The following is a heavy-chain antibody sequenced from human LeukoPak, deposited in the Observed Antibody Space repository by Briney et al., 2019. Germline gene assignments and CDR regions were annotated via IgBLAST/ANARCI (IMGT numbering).Heavy chain of an antibody. CDR2: IYYSGST. D-gene: IGHD6-6*01. Sequence: SETLSLTCTVSGGSISSGGYYWSWIRQHPGKGLEWIVYIYYSGSTYYNPSLKSRVTISVDTSKNQFSLKLSSVTAADTAVYYCARLRYSSSTSYYYYYGMDVWGQGTTVTVSS. J-gene: IGHJ6*02. CDR3: ARLRYSSSTSYYYYYGMDV. V-gene: IGHV4-31*03. CDR1: GGSISSGGYY.